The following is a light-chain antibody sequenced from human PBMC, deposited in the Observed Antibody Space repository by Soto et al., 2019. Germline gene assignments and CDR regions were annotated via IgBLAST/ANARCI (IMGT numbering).Light chain of an antibody. CDR2: SAS. CDR3: QGYGVSPPVT. Sequence: EVVLTQSPGTLSLSPGERATLSCRASQSFSSSNLAWYQHKPGQPPKLIVYSASRRATGIPDRFSGSGSGTDFTFTIGRLGLEVLARYTCQGYGVSPPVTFGGGTRWISN. J-gene: IGKJ4*01. V-gene: IGKV3-20*01. CDR1: QSFSSSN.